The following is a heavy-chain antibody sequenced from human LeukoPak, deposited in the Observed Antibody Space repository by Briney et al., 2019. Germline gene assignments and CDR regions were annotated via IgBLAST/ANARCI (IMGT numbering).Heavy chain of an antibody. V-gene: IGHV3-48*03. CDR3: ARRYCSSTSCLIDY. CDR1: GFTFSSYE. CDR2: ISSSGTTI. D-gene: IGHD2-2*01. J-gene: IGHJ4*01. Sequence: GGSLRLSCAASGFTFSSYEMNWVRQAPGKGLEWVSYISSSGTTIYYADSVKGRFTISRDNAKNSLYLQMNSLRAEDTAVYYCARRYCSSTSCLIDYRGPGTLVTVSS.